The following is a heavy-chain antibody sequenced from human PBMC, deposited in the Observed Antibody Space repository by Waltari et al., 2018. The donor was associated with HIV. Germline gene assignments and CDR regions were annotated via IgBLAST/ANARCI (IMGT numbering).Heavy chain of an antibody. CDR1: GFTFSRYA. CDR2: MSGSGGST. Sequence: EVQLLESGGGLVQPGGSLRLTCAASGFTFSRYAMSWVRQAPGKGLEWVSAMSGSGGSTYYADSVKGRFTISRDNSKNTLYLQMNSLRAEDTAVYYCAKENRSYGALDYWGQGTLVTVSS. V-gene: IGHV3-23*01. J-gene: IGHJ4*02. D-gene: IGHD1-26*01. CDR3: AKENRSYGALDY.